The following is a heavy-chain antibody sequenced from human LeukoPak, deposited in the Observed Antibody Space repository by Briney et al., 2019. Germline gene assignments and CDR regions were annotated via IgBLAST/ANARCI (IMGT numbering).Heavy chain of an antibody. V-gene: IGHV4-31*03. Sequence: SETLSLTCTVSGGSISSGGYYWSWIRQHPGKGLEWIGYIYYSGSTYYNPSLKSRVTISVDTSKNQFSLRLSSVTAADTAVYYCARVPRDSSGYYSPYYFDYWGQGTLVTVSS. CDR1: GGSISSGGYY. CDR3: ARVPRDSSGYYSPYYFDY. CDR2: IYYSGST. D-gene: IGHD3-22*01. J-gene: IGHJ4*02.